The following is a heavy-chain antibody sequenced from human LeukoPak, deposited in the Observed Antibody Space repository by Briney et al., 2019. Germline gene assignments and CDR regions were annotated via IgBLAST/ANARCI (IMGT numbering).Heavy chain of an antibody. Sequence: GGSLRLSCAASGFTFSNYWMHWVRQAPGKGLVWVSRINRDGRSTKYADSVKGRFAISRDDAKNTLYLQMNRLRAEDTAVYYCVRDRAVSPFPPDAFDMWGQGTMVTVAS. J-gene: IGHJ3*02. CDR1: GFTFSNYW. D-gene: IGHD4-17*01. V-gene: IGHV3-74*01. CDR3: VRDRAVSPFPPDAFDM. CDR2: INRDGRST.